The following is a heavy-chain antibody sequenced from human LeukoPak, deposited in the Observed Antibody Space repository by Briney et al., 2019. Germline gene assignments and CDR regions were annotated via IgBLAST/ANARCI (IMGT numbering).Heavy chain of an antibody. Sequence: GRSLRLSCAASGFTFSSYGMHWVRQAPGKGLEWVAVISYDGSNKYYADSVKGRFTISRDNSKNTLYLQMNSLRAEDTAVYYCAKDSYYYDSSGYYFDYWGQGTLVTVSS. CDR2: ISYDGSNK. D-gene: IGHD3-22*01. CDR3: AKDSYYYDSSGYYFDY. J-gene: IGHJ4*02. V-gene: IGHV3-30*18. CDR1: GFTFSSYG.